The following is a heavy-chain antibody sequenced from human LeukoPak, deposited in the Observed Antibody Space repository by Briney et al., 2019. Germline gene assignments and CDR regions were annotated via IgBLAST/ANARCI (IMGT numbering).Heavy chain of an antibody. CDR1: GGSLSGHY. V-gene: IGHV4-59*11. CDR2: VSYTGRT. CDR3: ARLLDNDISGDPDTFDV. Sequence: PLETLSLTCTVSGGSLSGHYWSWIRQPPGKRLEWIGYVSYTGRTKYNPSLQSRVTISIDTSKSQFPLKLTSVTSADTAVYSCARLLDNDISGDPDTFDVWAQGTTVIVSS. D-gene: IGHD3-22*01. J-gene: IGHJ3*01.